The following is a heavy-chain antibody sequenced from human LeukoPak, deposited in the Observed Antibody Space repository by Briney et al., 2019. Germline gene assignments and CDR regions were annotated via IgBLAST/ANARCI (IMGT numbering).Heavy chain of an antibody. V-gene: IGHV1-69*01. Sequence: SVKVSCEASGCTFSSYAISWVRQAPGKGLEWMGRINPVFCTANYAQKFQGRVTITADESTSTAYMELSSLRSEDTAVYYCARVGGYCTNGVVLCRPTAENNWFDPWGQGTLVTVSS. CDR2: INPVFCTA. D-gene: IGHD2-8*01. J-gene: IGHJ5*02. CDR3: ARVGGYCTNGVVLCRPTAENNWFDP. CDR1: GCTFSSYA.